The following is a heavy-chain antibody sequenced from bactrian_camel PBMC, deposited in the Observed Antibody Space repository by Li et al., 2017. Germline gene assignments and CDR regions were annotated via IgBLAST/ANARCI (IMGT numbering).Heavy chain of an antibody. CDR2: IHTGAGVI. D-gene: IGHD5*01. Sequence: VQLVESGGGLVQLGGSLRLSCAASGFTFGGWAMSRVRQAPGGGLEWLSAIHTGAGVIHTADSVKGRFTISRDNAKNTVYLQMNSLKSEDTALYYCATDALHGLGSPSDWGQGTQVTVS. CDR3: ATDALHGLGSPSD. CDR1: GFTFGGWA. V-gene: IGHV3S40*01. J-gene: IGHJ4*01.